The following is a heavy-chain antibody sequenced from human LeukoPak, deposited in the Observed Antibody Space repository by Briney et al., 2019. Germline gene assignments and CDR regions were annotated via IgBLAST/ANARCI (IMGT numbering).Heavy chain of an antibody. Sequence: VSVKVSCKASGYTFTGYYMHWVRQAPGQGLAWMGRINPTSGGTNYAQKFQGRVTMTREASISTAYMELSRLRSDDTAVYYCARAQTYYYDSSGYYYSDYWGQGTLVTVSS. D-gene: IGHD3-22*01. CDR3: ARAQTYYYDSSGYYYSDY. CDR2: INPTSGGT. J-gene: IGHJ4*02. CDR1: GYTFTGYY. V-gene: IGHV1-2*06.